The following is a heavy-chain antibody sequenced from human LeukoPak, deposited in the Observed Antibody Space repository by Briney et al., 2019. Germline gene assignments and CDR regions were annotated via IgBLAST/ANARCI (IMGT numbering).Heavy chain of an antibody. D-gene: IGHD6-13*01. CDR2: IKQDGSEK. CDR1: GYTFSSYT. CDR3: ARAGYEDY. V-gene: IGHV3-7*01. Sequence: PGGSLRLSCAASGYTFSSYTMNWVRQAPGKGLEWVANIKQDGSEKYYVDSVKGRFTISRDNAKNSLYLQMNSLRAEDTAVYYCARAGYEDYWGQGTLVTVSS. J-gene: IGHJ4*02.